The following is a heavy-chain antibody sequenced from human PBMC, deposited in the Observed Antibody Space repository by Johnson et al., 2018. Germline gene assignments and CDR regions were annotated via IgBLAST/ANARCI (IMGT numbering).Heavy chain of an antibody. J-gene: IGHJ3*02. D-gene: IGHD1-26*01. CDR2: ISSSSNYI. Sequence: VQLVQSGGGLVKPGGSLRLSCTASGFTFSSYSINWVRQAPGKGLEWVSSISSSSNYIYHADSVKGRFPIPRDNTKNSLYLQINSLRAEDTAGYYCARNPRYDSGSYGDAFDIWGQGTMVTVSS. CDR1: GFTFSSYS. V-gene: IGHV3-21*01. CDR3: ARNPRYDSGSYGDAFDI.